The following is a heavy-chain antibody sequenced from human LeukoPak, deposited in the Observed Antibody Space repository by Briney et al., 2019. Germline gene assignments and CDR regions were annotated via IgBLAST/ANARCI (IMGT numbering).Heavy chain of an antibody. J-gene: IGHJ4*02. CDR1: GYTFTSYG. V-gene: IGHV1-18*01. CDR2: ISAYNGNT. Sequence: AXVKVSCKASGYTFTSYGISWVRQAPGQGLEWMGWISAYNGNTNYAQKLQGRVTMTTDTSTSTAYMELRSLRSDDTAVYYCARDEQWLVRGRLTLDYWGQGTLVTVSS. D-gene: IGHD6-19*01. CDR3: ARDEQWLVRGRLTLDY.